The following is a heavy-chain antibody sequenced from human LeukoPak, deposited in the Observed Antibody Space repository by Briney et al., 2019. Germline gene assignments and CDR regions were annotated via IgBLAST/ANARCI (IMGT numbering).Heavy chain of an antibody. CDR1: GGTFSSYA. V-gene: IGHV1-69*01. CDR2: IIPVFGTA. Sequence: ASVKVSCKASGGTFSSYAISWVRQAPGQGLEWMGGIIPVFGTANYAQKFQGRVTITADESTSTAYMELSSLRSEDTAVYYCARDRYSSSGGAGFDPWGQGTLVTVSS. D-gene: IGHD6-6*01. J-gene: IGHJ5*02. CDR3: ARDRYSSSGGAGFDP.